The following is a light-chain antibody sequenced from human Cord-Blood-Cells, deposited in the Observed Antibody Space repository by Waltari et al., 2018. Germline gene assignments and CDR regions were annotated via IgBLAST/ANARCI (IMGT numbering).Light chain of an antibody. V-gene: IGLV2-14*01. Sequence: QSALTQTASVSGSHGQSITISCTGTSSDVGGYNDVSWYQQHPGKDPKLMIYEVSNRPSGVYNRFSGSKSGNTASLTLSGLQAEGEADYYCSSYTSSSTPDVFGTGTKVTVL. J-gene: IGLJ1*01. CDR1: SSDVGGYND. CDR2: EVS. CDR3: SSYTSSSTPDV.